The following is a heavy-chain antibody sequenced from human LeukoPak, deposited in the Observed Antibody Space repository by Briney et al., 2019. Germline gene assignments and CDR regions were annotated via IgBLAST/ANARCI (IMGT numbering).Heavy chain of an antibody. Sequence: PGRSLRLSCAASGFTFSSYGMHWVRQAPGKGLEWVAVIWYDGSNKYYADSVKGRFTISRDNSKNTLYLQMNSLRAEDTAVYYCARGYNWYFDLWGRGTLVTVSS. CDR3: ARGYNWYFDL. D-gene: IGHD5-18*01. CDR2: IWYDGSNK. CDR1: GFTFSSYG. V-gene: IGHV3-33*01. J-gene: IGHJ2*01.